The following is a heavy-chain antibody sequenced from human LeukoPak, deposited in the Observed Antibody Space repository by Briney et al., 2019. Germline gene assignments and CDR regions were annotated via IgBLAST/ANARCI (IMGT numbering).Heavy chain of an antibody. CDR3: ARDRRDAFDI. CDR1: GFTVSNNY. J-gene: IGHJ3*02. V-gene: IGHV3-53*01. CDR2: IYSDGGT. Sequence: PGGSLRLSCAASGFTVSNNYMSWVRQAPGKGLEWVSVIYSDGGTFYSDSVKGRFTISRDSSKNTLYLQMNSLRADDTAVYYCARDRRDAFDIWGQGTMVTVSS.